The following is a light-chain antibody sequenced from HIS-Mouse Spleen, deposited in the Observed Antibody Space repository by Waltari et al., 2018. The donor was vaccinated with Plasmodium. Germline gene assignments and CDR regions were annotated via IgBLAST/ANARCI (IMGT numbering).Light chain of an antibody. CDR2: EDS. CDR1: ALPNKY. J-gene: IGLJ3*02. CDR3: YSTDSSGNHRV. V-gene: IGLV3-10*01. Sequence: SYALTQPPSVSVSPGQTARTTSSGDALPNKYAYWYQQKSGPAPVLVIYEDSKRPSGIPERFSGSSSGTMATLTISGAQVEDEADYYCYSTDSSGNHRVFGGGTKLTVL.